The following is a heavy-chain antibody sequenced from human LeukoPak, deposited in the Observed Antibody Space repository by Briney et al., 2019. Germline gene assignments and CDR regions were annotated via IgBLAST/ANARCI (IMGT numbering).Heavy chain of an antibody. D-gene: IGHD2-15*01. V-gene: IGHV3-23*01. Sequence: PGGSLRLSCAASGFTFSSYAMSWVRQAPGKGLEWVSAISGSGGSTYYADSVKGRFTISRDNSKNTLYLQMNSLRAEDTAVYYCAKDRACSGGSCYFPDAFDIWGQGTMVTVSS. CDR3: AKDRACSGGSCYFPDAFDI. CDR2: ISGSGGST. J-gene: IGHJ3*02. CDR1: GFTFSSYA.